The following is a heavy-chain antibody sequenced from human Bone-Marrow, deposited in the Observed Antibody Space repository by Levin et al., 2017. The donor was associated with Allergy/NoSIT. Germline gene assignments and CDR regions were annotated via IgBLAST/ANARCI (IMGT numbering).Heavy chain of an antibody. CDR2: IYSGGST. D-gene: IGHD3-10*01. J-gene: IGHJ6*03. CDR1: GFTVSSNY. CDR3: ARVCGSGSYDLGVYYYYYYMDG. V-gene: IGHV3-66*02. Sequence: PGGSLRLSCAASGFTVSSNYMSWVRQAPGKGLEWVSVIYSGGSTYYADSVKGRFTISRDNSKNTLYLQMNSLRAEDTAVYYCARVCGSGSYDLGVYYYYYYMDGWGKGTTVTVSS.